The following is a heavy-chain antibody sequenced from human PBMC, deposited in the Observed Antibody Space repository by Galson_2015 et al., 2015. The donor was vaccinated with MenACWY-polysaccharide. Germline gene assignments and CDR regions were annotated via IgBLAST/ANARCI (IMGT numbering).Heavy chain of an antibody. D-gene: IGHD6-6*01. Sequence: SLRLSCAASGFTFSSYSMNWVRQAPGKGLEWVSSISSSSSYIYYADSVKGRFTISRDNAKNSLYLQMNSLRAEDTAVYYCARGTGSSIAARATTFAYWGQGTLVTVSS. J-gene: IGHJ4*02. CDR3: ARGTGSSIAARATTFAY. CDR1: GFTFSSYS. CDR2: ISSSSSYI. V-gene: IGHV3-21*01.